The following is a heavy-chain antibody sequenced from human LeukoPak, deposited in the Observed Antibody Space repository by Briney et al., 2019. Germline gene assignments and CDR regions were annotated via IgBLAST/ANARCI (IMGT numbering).Heavy chain of an antibody. V-gene: IGHV3-21*01. D-gene: IGHD6-13*01. J-gene: IGHJ4*02. Sequence: GGSLRLSCAASGFTFSSYSMNWVRQAPGKGLEWVSSISSSSSYIYYADSVKGRFTISRDNAKNSLYLQMNSLRAEDTAVYYCARAGYSSSSYRGSGGDYWGQGTLVTVSS. CDR2: ISSSSSYI. CDR1: GFTFSSYS. CDR3: ARAGYSSSSYRGSGGDY.